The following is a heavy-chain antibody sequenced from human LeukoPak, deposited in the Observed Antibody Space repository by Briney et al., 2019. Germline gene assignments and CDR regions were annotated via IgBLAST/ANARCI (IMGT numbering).Heavy chain of an antibody. J-gene: IGHJ4*02. CDR1: GGSFSGYY. CDR2: INHSGST. Sequence: SETLSLTCAAYGGSFSGYYWSWIRQPPGKGLEWIGEINHSGSTNYNPSLKSRVTISVDTSKNQFSLKLSSVTAADTAVYYCARGLRGYSYGYRFDYWGQGTLVTVSS. V-gene: IGHV4-34*01. D-gene: IGHD5-18*01. CDR3: ARGLRGYSYGYRFDY.